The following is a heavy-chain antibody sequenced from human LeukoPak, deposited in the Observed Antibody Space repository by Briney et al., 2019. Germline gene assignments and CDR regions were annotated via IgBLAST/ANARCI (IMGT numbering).Heavy chain of an antibody. J-gene: IGHJ6*03. CDR1: GYSFTSYW. CDR2: IYPGDSDT. Sequence: TPGESLKISCKAPGYSFTSYWIGWVRQMPGKGLEWSGIIYPGDSDTRYSPSFQGQVTISADKPISTAYLQWSSLKASDTAMYYCARLRSGYSYGYLDYYMDVWGKGTTVTVSS. D-gene: IGHD5-18*01. V-gene: IGHV5-51*01. CDR3: ARLRSGYSYGYLDYYMDV.